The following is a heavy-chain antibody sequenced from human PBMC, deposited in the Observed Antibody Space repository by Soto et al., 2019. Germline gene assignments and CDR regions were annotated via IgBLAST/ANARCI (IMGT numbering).Heavy chain of an antibody. CDR1: GGSISSGGYY. V-gene: IGHV4-31*02. D-gene: IGHD1-26*01. CDR3: ARALLVGAIGWFDP. Sequence: SETLSLTCTVSGGSISSGGYYWIWIRHHPGKGLEWIGYIYYSGSTYYNPSLKSRVTISVDTSKNQFSLKLGSVTAADTAVYYCARALLVGAIGWFDPWGQGTLVTVSS. J-gene: IGHJ5*02. CDR2: IYYSGST.